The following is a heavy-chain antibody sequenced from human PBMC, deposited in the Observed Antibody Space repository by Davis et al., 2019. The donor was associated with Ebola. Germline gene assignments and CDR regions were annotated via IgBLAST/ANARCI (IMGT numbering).Heavy chain of an antibody. Sequence: PGGSLRLFCAVYGGSFSGYYWGWIRQPPGKGLEWIGYIYYSGSTNYNPSLKSRVTISVGTSKNHFSLKLRSVTAADTAVYYCAKDRAGQSYLLEGLDLWGHGTTVTVSS. CDR1: GGSFSGYY. J-gene: IGHJ6*02. D-gene: IGHD2/OR15-2a*01. CDR2: IYYSGST. CDR3: AKDRAGQSYLLEGLDL. V-gene: IGHV4-59*01.